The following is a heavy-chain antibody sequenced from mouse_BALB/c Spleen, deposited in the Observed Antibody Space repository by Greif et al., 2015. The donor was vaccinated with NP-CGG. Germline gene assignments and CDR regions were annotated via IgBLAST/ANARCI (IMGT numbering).Heavy chain of an antibody. CDR2: ISYDGSN. Sequence: EVKLEESGPGLVKPSQSLSLTCSVTGYSITSGYYWNWIRQFPGNKLEWMGYISYDGSNNYNPSLKNRISITRDTSKNQFFLKLNSVTTEDTATYYCAREGVVAGDFDYWGQGTTLTVSS. V-gene: IGHV3-6*02. J-gene: IGHJ2*01. D-gene: IGHD1-1*01. CDR1: GYSITSGYY. CDR3: AREGVVAGDFDY.